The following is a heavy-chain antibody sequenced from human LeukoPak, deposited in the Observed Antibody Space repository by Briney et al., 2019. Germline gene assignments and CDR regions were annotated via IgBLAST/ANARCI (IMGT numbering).Heavy chain of an antibody. CDR3: ARDYSSGWFDY. CDR1: GFTFSDYY. V-gene: IGHV3-11*01. J-gene: IGHJ4*02. D-gene: IGHD6-19*01. Sequence: GGSLRLSCAASGFTFSDYYMSWIRQAPGKGLEWVSYISNSGSTIYYADSVKGRFTISRDNAKNSLYLQMNNLRAEDTAVYYCARDYSSGWFDYWAQGTLVTVSS. CDR2: ISNSGSTI.